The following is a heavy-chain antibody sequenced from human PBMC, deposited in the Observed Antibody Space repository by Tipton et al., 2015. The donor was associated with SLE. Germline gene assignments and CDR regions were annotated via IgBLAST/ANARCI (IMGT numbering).Heavy chain of an antibody. J-gene: IGHJ5*02. CDR2: IYYTGSA. V-gene: IGHV4-59*01. CDR3: ARGKGWFDP. Sequence: TLSLTCNVSGGSIINNYWAWIRQPPGKGLEWIGYIYYTGSASYSPSLNSRVSMSVDTSRNQFSLRLSSVTAADTALYYCARGKGWFDPWGQGTLVTVSS. CDR1: GGSIINNY.